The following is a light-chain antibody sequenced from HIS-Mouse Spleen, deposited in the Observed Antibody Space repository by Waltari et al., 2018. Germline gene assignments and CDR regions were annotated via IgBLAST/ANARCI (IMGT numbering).Light chain of an antibody. CDR3: CSYAGSSTWV. J-gene: IGLJ3*02. CDR2: EGS. V-gene: IGLV2-23*01. Sequence: QSALTQPASVSGSPGQSTTISCTGTSSDVGSYNLVSCYQQHPGKAPKLMIYEGSKRTSGVSTRFSCSKTCNTASLTSSGLQAGDEADYYCCSYAGSSTWVFGGGTKLTVL. CDR1: SSDVGSYNL.